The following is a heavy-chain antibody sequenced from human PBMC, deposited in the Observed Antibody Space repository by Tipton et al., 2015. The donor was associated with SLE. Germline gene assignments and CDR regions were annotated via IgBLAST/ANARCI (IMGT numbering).Heavy chain of an antibody. CDR2: VYYSGIT. V-gene: IGHV4-59*01. J-gene: IGHJ3*02. Sequence: TLSLTCKVSGDSISPYYWSWIRQPPGKGLEWIAYVYYSGITKNNPSLKSRVTISLDTSKKQFSLTVTSVTAADTAVYYCARNPITMVRGVIPGAFDSWGQGTMVTVSS. D-gene: IGHD3-10*01. CDR1: GDSISPYY. CDR3: ARNPITMVRGVIPGAFDS.